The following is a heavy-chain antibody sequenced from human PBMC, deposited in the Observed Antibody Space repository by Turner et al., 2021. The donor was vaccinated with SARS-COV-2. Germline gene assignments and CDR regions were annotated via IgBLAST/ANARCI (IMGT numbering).Heavy chain of an antibody. CDR1: GFTFSSYG. CDR2: IWYDGSNK. V-gene: IGHV3-33*01. Sequence: QVQLVESGGGVVQPGRSLRLSCAASGFTFSSYGMHWVRQAPGKGLEWVAVIWYDGSNKYYADSVKGRFTISRDNSKNTLYLQMNSLRAEDTAVYCCARDPNAGYYYMDVWGKGTTVTVSS. D-gene: IGHD2-8*01. CDR3: ARDPNAGYYYMDV. J-gene: IGHJ6*03.